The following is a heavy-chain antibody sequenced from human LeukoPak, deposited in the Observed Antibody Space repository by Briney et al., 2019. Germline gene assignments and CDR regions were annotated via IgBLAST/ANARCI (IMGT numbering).Heavy chain of an antibody. CDR2: IYYSGST. D-gene: IGHD3-10*01. J-gene: IGHJ4*02. CDR1: GGPISRCY. V-gene: IGHV4-59*08. CDR3: ARLESGSIIDS. Sequence: PSETLSLTCTVSGGPISRCYRSGLRQPPGKGLEWIGYIYYSGSTNYNPSLKSRVTISVDTSKNQFSLKLSSVTAADTAVYYCARLESGSIIDSWGQGTLVTVSS.